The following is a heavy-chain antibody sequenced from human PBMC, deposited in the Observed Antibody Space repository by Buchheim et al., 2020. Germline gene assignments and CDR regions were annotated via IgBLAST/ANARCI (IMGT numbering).Heavy chain of an antibody. D-gene: IGHD6-19*01. V-gene: IGHV4-4*02. CDR2: IYHTGDT. J-gene: IGHJ4*02. CDR3: VRNGWYSIDY. Sequence: QVQMQESGPGLVKPSGTLSLTCTVSGDSVSNDNWWSWVRQSPGKGLEWIGEIYHTGDTNYNPSLKSRVTISVDKSKNQFSLNLNSVTAADTAVYFCVRNGWYSIDYWGQGTL. CDR1: GDSVSNDNW.